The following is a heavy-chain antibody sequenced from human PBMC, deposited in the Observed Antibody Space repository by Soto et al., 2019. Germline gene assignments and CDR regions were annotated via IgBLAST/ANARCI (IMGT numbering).Heavy chain of an antibody. CDR1: GGSISSSSYY. Sequence: QLQLQESGPGLVKPSETLSLTCTVSGGSISSSSYYWGWIRQPPGKGLEWIGSIYYSGSTYYNPSLKSRVTISVDTSKNQFSLKRSSVTAADTAVYYCARLFYDILTGYPFDYWGQGTLVTVSS. J-gene: IGHJ4*02. CDR3: ARLFYDILTGYPFDY. CDR2: IYYSGST. D-gene: IGHD3-9*01. V-gene: IGHV4-39*01.